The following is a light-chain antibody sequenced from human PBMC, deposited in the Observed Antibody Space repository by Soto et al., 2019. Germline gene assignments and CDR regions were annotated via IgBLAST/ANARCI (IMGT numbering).Light chain of an antibody. V-gene: IGKV3-20*01. Sequence: EIVLAQSPGTLSLPPGERATLSCRASQRIGGRKVAWFQQKPGQAPRLLIYGASSRGSGIPDRFSGGGSGTDFTLTISRLEPEDFAVYFCLQYETAPLTFGGGTRVDIK. CDR1: QRIGGRK. J-gene: IGKJ4*01. CDR2: GAS. CDR3: LQYETAPLT.